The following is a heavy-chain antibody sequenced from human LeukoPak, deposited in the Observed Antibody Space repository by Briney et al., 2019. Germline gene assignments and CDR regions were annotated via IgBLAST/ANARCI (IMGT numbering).Heavy chain of an antibody. J-gene: IGHJ4*02. CDR1: GYSISSGYF. V-gene: IGHV4-38-2*02. Sequence: SETLSLTCTVSGYSISSGYFWGWIRPTPGKGLEWIGSIYNSGSTYYNPSLKSRVTLSVDTSKNQFSLQLNSVTAADTAVYYCARDGVSSSWFYYFDYWGQGTLVTVSS. D-gene: IGHD6-13*01. CDR3: ARDGVSSSWFYYFDY. CDR2: IYNSGST.